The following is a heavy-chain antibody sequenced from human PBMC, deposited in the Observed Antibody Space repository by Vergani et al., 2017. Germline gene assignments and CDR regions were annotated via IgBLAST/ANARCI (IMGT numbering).Heavy chain of an antibody. J-gene: IGHJ4*02. CDR3: ARSSGYYSYYFDF. CDR2: IIPIFGTT. D-gene: IGHD3-22*01. Sequence: QVQLVQSGSELKKPGASVKVSCKASGGTFSSNSISWVRQAPGQGLEWMGRIIPIFGTTSYAQKFQGRVTILADESTSTAYMELSSLRSEATAVYYCARSSGYYSYYFDFWGQGTLVTVSS. V-gene: IGHV1-69*18. CDR1: GGTFSSNS.